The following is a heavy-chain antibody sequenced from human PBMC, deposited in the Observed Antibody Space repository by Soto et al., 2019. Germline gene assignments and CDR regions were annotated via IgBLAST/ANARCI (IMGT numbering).Heavy chain of an antibody. D-gene: IGHD3-22*01. Sequence: SLSCAASGFTFSDYYMSWIRQAPGKGLEWVSYISSSSSYTNYADSVKGRFTISRDNAKNSLYLQMNSLRAEDTAVYYCARFATYYYDSSGYAELGYYFDYWGQGTLVTVSS. J-gene: IGHJ4*02. CDR2: ISSSSSYT. V-gene: IGHV3-11*06. CDR3: ARFATYYYDSSGYAELGYYFDY. CDR1: GFTFSDYY.